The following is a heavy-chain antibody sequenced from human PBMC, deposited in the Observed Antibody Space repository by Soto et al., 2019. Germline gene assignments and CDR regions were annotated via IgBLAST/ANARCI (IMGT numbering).Heavy chain of an antibody. Sequence: EVQLVETGGGLIQPGGSLRLSCAASGFTVSSNYMSWVRQAPGKGLEWVSVIYSGGSTYYADSVKGRFTISRDNSKNTLYLQMNSLRAEDTAVYYCARHTYPGDYVSPTAIDYWGQGTLVTVSS. D-gene: IGHD4-17*01. V-gene: IGHV3-53*02. J-gene: IGHJ4*02. CDR1: GFTVSSNY. CDR2: IYSGGST. CDR3: ARHTYPGDYVSPTAIDY.